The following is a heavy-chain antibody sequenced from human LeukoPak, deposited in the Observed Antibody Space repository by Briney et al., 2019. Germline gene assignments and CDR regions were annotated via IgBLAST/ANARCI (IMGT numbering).Heavy chain of an antibody. CDR3: AKVSGDFSLFDS. D-gene: IGHD3-10*02. CDR2: ISGSGGST. J-gene: IGHJ4*02. CDR1: GFTFSSYA. V-gene: IGHV3-23*01. Sequence: GGSLRLSCVGSGFTFSSYAMSWVRQAPGKGLECVSSISGSGGSTNYADSVKGRFTISRDNSKNTLSLQMNSLRVEDTAVYYCAKVSGDFSLFDSWGQGTLVTVSS.